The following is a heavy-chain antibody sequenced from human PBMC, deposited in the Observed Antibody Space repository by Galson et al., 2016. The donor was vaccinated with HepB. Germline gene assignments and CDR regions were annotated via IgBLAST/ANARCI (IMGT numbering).Heavy chain of an antibody. CDR1: GFTFNDYY. J-gene: IGHJ4*02. D-gene: IGHD1-1*01. Sequence: SLRLSCAASGFTFNDYYMNWIRQAPGKGLEWISYISSSGSTVYYADSVKGRFTISRDNAKNSLSLQMNSLRAEDTAVYYCARGDYRVTTSGTYFDLWGQGTLVTVSS. CDR2: ISSSGSTV. CDR3: ARGDYRVTTSGTYFDL. V-gene: IGHV3-11*04.